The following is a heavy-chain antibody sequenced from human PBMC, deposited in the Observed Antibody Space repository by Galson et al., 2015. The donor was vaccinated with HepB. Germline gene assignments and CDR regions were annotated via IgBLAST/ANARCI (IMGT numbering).Heavy chain of an antibody. CDR2: IIPILGIA. Sequence: SVKVSCKASGGTFSSYAISWVRQAPGQGLEWMGRIIPILGIANYAQQFQGRVTITADKSTSTAYMELSSLRSEDTAVYYCAREGRSGTGLWDYWGQGTLVTVSS. D-gene: IGHD1-1*01. V-gene: IGHV1-69*04. J-gene: IGHJ4*02. CDR1: GGTFSSYA. CDR3: AREGRSGTGLWDY.